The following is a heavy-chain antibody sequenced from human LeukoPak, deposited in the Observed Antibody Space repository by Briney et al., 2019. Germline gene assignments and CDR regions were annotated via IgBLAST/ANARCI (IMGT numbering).Heavy chain of an antibody. Sequence: SETLSLTCTVSGGSISSYYWSWIRQPAGKGLEWIGRIYTSGSTNYNPSLKSRVTMSVDTSKNQFSLKLSSVTAADTAVYYCARELSVVAPAAIQYYYYMDVWGKGTTVTVSS. J-gene: IGHJ6*03. CDR2: IYTSGST. D-gene: IGHD2-2*02. CDR3: ARELSVVAPAAIQYYYYMDV. CDR1: GGSISSYY. V-gene: IGHV4-4*07.